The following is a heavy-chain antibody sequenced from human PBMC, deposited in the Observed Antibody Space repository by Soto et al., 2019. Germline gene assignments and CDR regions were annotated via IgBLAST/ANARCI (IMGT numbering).Heavy chain of an antibody. V-gene: IGHV4-59*01. Sequence: SETLSLTCTVSGGSLSCYYWTWIRQPPGKGLEWIGYIYHNGGTSYNPSLKSRVSISLDRSRNQFSLKLTSVTAADTAVYYCARDRVRTLRLGELPTLDYWGQGTLVTVSS. CDR3: ARDRVRTLRLGELPTLDY. D-gene: IGHD3-16*01. CDR1: GGSLSCYY. J-gene: IGHJ4*02. CDR2: IYHNGGT.